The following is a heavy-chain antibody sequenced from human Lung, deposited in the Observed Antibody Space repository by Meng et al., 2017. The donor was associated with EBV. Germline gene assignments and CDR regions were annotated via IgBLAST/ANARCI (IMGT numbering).Heavy chain of an antibody. CDR1: EFTFSRYW. CDR2: INEYGSIT. CDR3: SRDLAGADDY. J-gene: IGHJ4*02. Sequence: GRLAESGGTLVQPGGSLSRSCAASEFTFSRYWMHWSRQTPGKGLLWVSRINEYGSITTYTDSVKGRFTISRDNAKNTLYLQMNSLRVEDTGIYYCSRDLAGADDYWGQGTLVTVSS. V-gene: IGHV3-74*03. D-gene: IGHD1-14*01.